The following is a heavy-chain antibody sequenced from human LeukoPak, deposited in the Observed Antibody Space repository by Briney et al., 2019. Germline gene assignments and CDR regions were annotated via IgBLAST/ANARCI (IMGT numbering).Heavy chain of an antibody. D-gene: IGHD4-17*01. CDR1: EFTFSSYW. J-gene: IGHJ4*02. CDR2: IKQDGSEK. V-gene: IGHV3-7*03. CDR3: AREGLAVTNDY. Sequence: GGSLRLSCAASEFTFSSYWMSWVRQAPGKGLEWVANIKQDGSEKYYVDSVKGRFTISRDNAKNSLYLQMNSLRAEDTAVYYCAREGLAVTNDYWGQGTLVTVSS.